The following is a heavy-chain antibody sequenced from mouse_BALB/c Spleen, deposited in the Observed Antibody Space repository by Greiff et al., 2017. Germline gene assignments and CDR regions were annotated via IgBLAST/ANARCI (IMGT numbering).Heavy chain of an antibody. CDR2: IDPSDSYT. CDR3: ARALRLRRYYAMDY. V-gene: IGHV1-69*02. J-gene: IGHJ4*01. Sequence: VKLQQPGAELVKPGASVKLSCKASGYTFTSYWMHWVKQRPGQGLEWIGEIDPSDSYTNYNQKFKGKATLTVDKSSSTAYMQLSSLTSEDSAVYYCARALRLRRYYAMDYWGQGTSVTVSS. D-gene: IGHD1-2*01. CDR1: GYTFTSYW.